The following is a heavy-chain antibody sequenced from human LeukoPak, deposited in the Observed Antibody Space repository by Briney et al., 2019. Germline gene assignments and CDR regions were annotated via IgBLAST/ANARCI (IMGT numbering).Heavy chain of an antibody. V-gene: IGHV3-15*04. D-gene: IGHD3-10*01. Sequence: GGSLILSCAASGLLFSNVWMSWLRQAPGKGLEWVGRIDRKTDGGTTDYTPPVKGRFIISRDESKNTVYLQMNSPESEDSAVYYCTVYFGESLSAYSGQGVLVTVSS. CDR2: IDRKTDGGTT. CDR3: TVYFGESLSAY. J-gene: IGHJ4*02. CDR1: GLLFSNVW.